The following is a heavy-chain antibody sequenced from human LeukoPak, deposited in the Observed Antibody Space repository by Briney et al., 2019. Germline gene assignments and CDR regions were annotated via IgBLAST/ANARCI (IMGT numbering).Heavy chain of an antibody. D-gene: IGHD3-10*01. V-gene: IGHV4-4*07. CDR3: ARHQRLELLWFGRFNWFDP. J-gene: IGHJ5*02. Sequence: PSETLSLTCTVSGGSIISYYWSWIRQPAGKGLEWIGRIYTSGSTNYNPSLKSRVTMSVDTSKNQFSLKLSSVTAADTAVYYCARHQRLELLWFGRFNWFDPWGQGTLVTVSS. CDR1: GGSIISYY. CDR2: IYTSGST.